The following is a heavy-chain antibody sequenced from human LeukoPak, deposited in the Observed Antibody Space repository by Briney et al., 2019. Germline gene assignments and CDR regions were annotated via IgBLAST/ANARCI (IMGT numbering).Heavy chain of an antibody. CDR3: ARDPYSGKYGNYYYYYMDV. CDR1: GFTFTNYN. J-gene: IGHJ6*03. Sequence: VGSLSLSCAVSGFTFTNYNMNWVRQAPGKALEWVSCITSSGAYIFYADSVTGRFSISRANPKDSLYLQMNSLRPEDTAVYYCARDPYSGKYGNYYYYYMDVWGKGTTVTISS. CDR2: ITSSGAYI. D-gene: IGHD1-26*01. V-gene: IGHV3-21*01.